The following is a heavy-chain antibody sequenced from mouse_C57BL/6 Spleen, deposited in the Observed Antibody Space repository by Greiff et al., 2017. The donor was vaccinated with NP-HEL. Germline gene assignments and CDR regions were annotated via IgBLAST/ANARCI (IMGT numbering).Heavy chain of an antibody. CDR2: IYPGSGST. V-gene: IGHV1-55*01. J-gene: IGHJ2*01. CDR1: GYTFTSYW. CDR3: ARSGYYGHDADY. Sequence: QVQLQQPGAELVKPGASVKMSCKASGYTFTSYWITWVKQRPGQGLEWIGDIYPGSGSTNYNEKFKSKATLTVDTSSSTAYMQLSSLTSEDTAVYYCARSGYYGHDADYWGQGTTLTVSS. D-gene: IGHD2-2*01.